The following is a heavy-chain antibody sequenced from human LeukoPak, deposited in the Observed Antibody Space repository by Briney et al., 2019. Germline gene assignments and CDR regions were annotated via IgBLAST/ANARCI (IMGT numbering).Heavy chain of an antibody. CDR1: GFTFSSYW. V-gene: IGHV3-7*01. J-gene: IGHJ5*02. CDR2: IKQDGSEK. Sequence: GGSLRPSCAASGFTFSSYWMSWVRQAPGKGLEWVANIKQDGSEKYYVDSVKGRFTISRDNAKNSLYLQMNSLRAEDTAVYYCARRQSRLRFLEWTRGSGWFDPWGQGTVVTVSS. D-gene: IGHD3-3*01. CDR3: ARRQSRLRFLEWTRGSGWFDP.